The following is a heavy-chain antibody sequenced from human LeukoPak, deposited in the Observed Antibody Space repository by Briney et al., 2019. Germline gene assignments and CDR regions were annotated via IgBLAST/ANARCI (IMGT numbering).Heavy chain of an antibody. Sequence: PGGSLRLSCAASGFTFSSYSMNWVRQAPGKGLEWVSSISSSSSYIYYADSVKGRFTISRDNAKNSLYLQMNSLRAEDTAVYYCASAYGDYRYYFDYWGQGTLVIVSS. CDR3: ASAYGDYRYYFDY. CDR1: GFTFSSYS. V-gene: IGHV3-21*01. CDR2: ISSSSSYI. D-gene: IGHD4-17*01. J-gene: IGHJ4*02.